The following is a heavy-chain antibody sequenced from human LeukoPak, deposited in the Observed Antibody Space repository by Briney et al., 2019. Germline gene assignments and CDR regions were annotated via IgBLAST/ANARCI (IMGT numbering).Heavy chain of an antibody. J-gene: IGHJ4*02. V-gene: IGHV3-7*01. CDR3: ARDTYRFDDY. Sequence: GGSLRLSCAASGFTFSSYGMHWFRQAPGKGLEWVATMGQDGSETYYVDSVKGRFTISRDNAKNSLYLQMNSLRAEDTAVYFCARDTYRFDDYWGQGTLVTVSS. CDR2: MGQDGSET. CDR1: GFTFSSYG.